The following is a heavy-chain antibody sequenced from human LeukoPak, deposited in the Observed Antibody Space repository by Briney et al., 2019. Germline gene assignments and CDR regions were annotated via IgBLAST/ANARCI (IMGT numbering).Heavy chain of an antibody. D-gene: IGHD2-15*01. Sequence: SETLSLTCTVSGGSISSSSYYWGWIRQPPGKGLEWIGSIYYSGSTYYNPSLKSRVTISVDTSKNQFSLKLSSVTAADTAVYYCARRLIGYCSGGSCYSGYFQHWGRGTLVTVSS. CDR1: GGSISSSSYY. CDR2: IYYSGST. V-gene: IGHV4-39*07. CDR3: ARRLIGYCSGGSCYSGYFQH. J-gene: IGHJ1*01.